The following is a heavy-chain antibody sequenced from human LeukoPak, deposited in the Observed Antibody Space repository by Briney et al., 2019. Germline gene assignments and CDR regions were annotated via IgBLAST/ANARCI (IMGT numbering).Heavy chain of an antibody. D-gene: IGHD3-10*01. V-gene: IGHV3-23*01. CDR2: ISGSGDT. CDR3: AKDQAHYYGSGSYGY. Sequence: GGSLRLSCAASGFTFSTYAMTWVRQVPGKGLECVSIISGSGDTYYADSVKGRFIISRDNSKNTLFLQMNSLRAEDTAIYYCAKDQAHYYGSGSYGYWGQGTLVTVSS. CDR1: GFTFSTYA. J-gene: IGHJ4*02.